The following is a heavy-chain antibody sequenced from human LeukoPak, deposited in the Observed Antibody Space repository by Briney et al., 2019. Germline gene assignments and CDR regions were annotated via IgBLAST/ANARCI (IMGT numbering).Heavy chain of an antibody. D-gene: IGHD5-18*01. J-gene: IGHJ4*02. V-gene: IGHV6-1*01. CDR3: ARAGGRGFGYGRLDS. Sequence: SQTLSLTCAISGDIVSSNTAAWNWIRQSPSRGLEWLGRTYYRSKWYNDYALSVKGRITINPDTSKNQFSLKLNSVTAADTAVYYCARAGGRGFGYGRLDSWGQGTLVTVSS. CDR1: GDIVSSNTAA. CDR2: TYYRSKWYN.